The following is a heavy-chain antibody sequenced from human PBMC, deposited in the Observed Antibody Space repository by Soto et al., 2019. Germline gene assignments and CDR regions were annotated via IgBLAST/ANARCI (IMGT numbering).Heavy chain of an antibody. D-gene: IGHD2-15*01. CDR1: GGSFSGYY. Sequence: QVHLQQWGAGLLKPSETLSLTCAVYGGSFSGYYWSWIRQPPGKGLEWIGEINHSGSTNYNPSLKSRVTISVHTSKNQFSLKLSSVTAADTAVYYCARPDIVVVVAASNWYFDLWGRGTLVTVSS. CDR3: ARPDIVVVVAASNWYFDL. V-gene: IGHV4-34*01. CDR2: INHSGST. J-gene: IGHJ2*01.